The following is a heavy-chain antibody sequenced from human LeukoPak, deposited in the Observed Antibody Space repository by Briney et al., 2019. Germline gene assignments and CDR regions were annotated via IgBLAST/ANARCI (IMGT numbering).Heavy chain of an antibody. CDR3: TGFPDYDILTGLFDY. D-gene: IGHD3-9*01. Sequence: GGSLRLPCAASGFTFSNYEMNWVRQAPGKGLEWVSYISSSGSTIYYADSVKGRFTISRDNAKNSLYLQMNSLRAEDTAVYYCTGFPDYDILTGLFDYWGQGTLVTVSS. V-gene: IGHV3-48*03. CDR2: ISSSGSTI. CDR1: GFTFSNYE. J-gene: IGHJ4*02.